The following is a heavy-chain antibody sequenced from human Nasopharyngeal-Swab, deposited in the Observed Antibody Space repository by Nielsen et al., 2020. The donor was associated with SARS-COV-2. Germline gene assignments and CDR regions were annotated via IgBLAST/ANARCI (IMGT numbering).Heavy chain of an antibody. CDR1: GGSISSGGYY. CDR3: ARDLIYGSGSTPNYYYYYGMDV. J-gene: IGHJ6*02. Sequence: SETLSLTCTVSGGSISSGGYYWSWIRQHPGKGLEWIGYIYYSGSTYYNPSLKSRVTISVDTSKNQFSLKLSSVTAADTAVYYCARDLIYGSGSTPNYYYYYGMDVWGQGTTVTVSS. V-gene: IGHV4-31*03. D-gene: IGHD3-10*01. CDR2: IYYSGST.